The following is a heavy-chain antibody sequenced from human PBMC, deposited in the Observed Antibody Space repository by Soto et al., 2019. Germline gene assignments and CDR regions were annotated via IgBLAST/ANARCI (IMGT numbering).Heavy chain of an antibody. CDR3: ARLLRTSTGWWFHP. CDR1: SGSISSSNW. J-gene: IGHJ5*02. V-gene: IGHV4-4*02. Sequence: SETLSLTCAVSSGSISSSNWWSWVRQPPGKGLEWIGEIYHSGSTNYNPSLKSRVTISVDKSKNQFSLKLSSVTAADTAVYYCARLLRTSTGWWFHPWGQATRVSVAS. D-gene: IGHD2-2*01. CDR2: IYHSGST.